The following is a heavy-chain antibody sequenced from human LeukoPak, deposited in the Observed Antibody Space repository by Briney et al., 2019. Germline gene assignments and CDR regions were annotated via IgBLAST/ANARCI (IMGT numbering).Heavy chain of an antibody. CDR3: ARCSGGYISGPPEYYYYGMDV. V-gene: IGHV1-69*13. J-gene: IGHJ6*02. CDR2: IIPIFGTA. D-gene: IGHD1-26*01. Sequence: SVNVSCKASGGTFSSYAISWVRQAPGQGLEWMGGIIPIFGTANYAQKFQGRVTITADESTSTAYMELSSLRSEDTAVYYCARCSGGYISGPPEYYYYGMDVWGQGTTVTVSS. CDR1: GGTFSSYA.